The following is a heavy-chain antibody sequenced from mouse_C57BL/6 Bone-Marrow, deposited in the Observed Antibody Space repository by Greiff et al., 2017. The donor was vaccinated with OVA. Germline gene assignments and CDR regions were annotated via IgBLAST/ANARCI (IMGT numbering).Heavy chain of an antibody. D-gene: IGHD1-1*01. CDR2: INPYNGGT. CDR3: ARELLRY. V-gene: IGHV1-19*01. Sequence: EVKLMESGPVLVKPGASVKMSCKASGYTFTDYYMNWVKQSHGKSLEWIGVINPYNGGTSYNQKFKGKATLTVDKSSSTAYMELNSLTSEDSAVYYCARELLRYWGQGTTLTVSS. J-gene: IGHJ2*01. CDR1: GYTFTDYY.